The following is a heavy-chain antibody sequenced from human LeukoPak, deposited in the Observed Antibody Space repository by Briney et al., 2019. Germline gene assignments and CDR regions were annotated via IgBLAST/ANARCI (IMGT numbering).Heavy chain of an antibody. J-gene: IGHJ4*02. V-gene: IGHV3-30*01. Sequence: GGSLRLSCAASGFTFSSYAMRWVRQAPGKGLEWVAVISYDGSNKYYADSVKGRFTISRDNSKNTLYLQMNSLRAEDTAVYYCARDPGYSGYDWEYYFDYWGQGTLVTVSS. D-gene: IGHD5-12*01. CDR3: ARDPGYSGYDWEYYFDY. CDR1: GFTFSSYA. CDR2: ISYDGSNK.